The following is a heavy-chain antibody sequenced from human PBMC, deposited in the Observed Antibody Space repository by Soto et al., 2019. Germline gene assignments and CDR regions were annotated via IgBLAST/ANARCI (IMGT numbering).Heavy chain of an antibody. CDR1: AFTVGYNY. Sequence: EVQLVESGGGLVQPGGSLRLSCAASAFTVGYNYMSWVRQVPGKGLEWVSVIYSNGDTDHADSVKGRFIISRDNSKNTVYRQMNSLRAEDTAVYYCARSSKDDGDYCWGQGTLVTVST. D-gene: IGHD4-17*01. CDR2: IYSNGDT. V-gene: IGHV3-66*01. CDR3: ARSSKDDGDYC. J-gene: IGHJ4*02.